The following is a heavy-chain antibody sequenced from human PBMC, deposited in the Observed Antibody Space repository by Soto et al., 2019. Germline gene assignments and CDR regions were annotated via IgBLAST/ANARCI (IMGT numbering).Heavy chain of an antibody. J-gene: IGHJ6*04. CDR1: GYTFTSYY. V-gene: IGHV1-46*01. CDR3: ARDKRFLSDPPVGPKYYYSYSGMDV. CDR2: INPSGGST. Sequence: ASVKVSCKASGYTFTSYYMHWVRQAPGQGLEWMGIINPSGGSTSYAQKFQGRVTMTRDTSTSTVYMELSSLRSEDTAVYYCARDKRFLSDPPVGPKYYYSYSGMDVWGKGTRVTVPS. D-gene: IGHD3-3*01.